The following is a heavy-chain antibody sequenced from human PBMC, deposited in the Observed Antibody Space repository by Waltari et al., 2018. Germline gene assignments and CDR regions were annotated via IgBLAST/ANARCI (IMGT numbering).Heavy chain of an antibody. Sequence: QVQLQESGPGLVKPSETLSLTCAVSGYSISSGYSWGWIRQPPGKGLEWIGSIYHSGSTYYNPSLKSRVTISVDTSKNQFSLKLSSVTAADTAVYYCARVYYDILTGLSPFDYWGQGTLVTVSS. V-gene: IGHV4-38-2*01. CDR3: ARVYYDILTGLSPFDY. CDR2: IYHSGST. J-gene: IGHJ4*02. CDR1: GYSISSGYS. D-gene: IGHD3-9*01.